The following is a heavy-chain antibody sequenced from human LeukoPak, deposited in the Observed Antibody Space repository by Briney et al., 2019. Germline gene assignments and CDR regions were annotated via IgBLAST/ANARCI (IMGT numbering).Heavy chain of an antibody. Sequence: ASVKVSCKASGYTFTRYYLHWVRQAPGQGLEWMGIINPSGGRTNNAQQFQGRVTMTRDTSTSTVYMQLSSLRSEDTAVYYCARDLVIAAAPYGMDVWGQGTTVTVSS. CDR1: GYTFTRYY. V-gene: IGHV1-46*01. CDR2: INPSGGRT. D-gene: IGHD6-13*01. J-gene: IGHJ6*02. CDR3: ARDLVIAAAPYGMDV.